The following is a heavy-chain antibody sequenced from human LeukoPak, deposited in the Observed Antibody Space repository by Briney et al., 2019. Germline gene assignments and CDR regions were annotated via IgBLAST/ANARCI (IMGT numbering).Heavy chain of an antibody. J-gene: IGHJ4*02. V-gene: IGHV6-1*01. Sequence: SQTLSLTCAISGDSVSSNSAAWNWIRQPPSRGLEWLGRTYYRSKWYNDYAVSVKSRITINPDTSKNQFSLQLNSVTPEDTAVYYWERSGGGYYRFDYWGQGPLVTVSS. CDR3: ERSGGGYYRFDY. CDR1: GDSVSSNSAA. CDR2: TYYRSKWYN. D-gene: IGHD1-26*01.